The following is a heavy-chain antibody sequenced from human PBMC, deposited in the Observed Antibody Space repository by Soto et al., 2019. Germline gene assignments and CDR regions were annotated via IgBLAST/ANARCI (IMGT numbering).Heavy chain of an antibody. CDR2: VVVGSDNT. J-gene: IGHJ4*02. Sequence: SVKVSCKTSGFTFSKSSVQWMRQARGQRLEWIGWVVVGSDNTRYAQNFQDRVTVSTDTSITTTYMELSSLTSDDTAVYYCARAPLGIIVAPDFWGQGTLVTVSS. CDR1: GFTFSKSS. CDR3: ARAPLGIIVAPDF. D-gene: IGHD3-22*01. V-gene: IGHV1-58*01.